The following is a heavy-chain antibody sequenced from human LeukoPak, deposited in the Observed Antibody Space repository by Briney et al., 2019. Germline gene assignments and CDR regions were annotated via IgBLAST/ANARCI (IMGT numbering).Heavy chain of an antibody. CDR3: AKDPFGFWSGYRYSDY. CDR2: ISGSGGST. Sequence: PGGSLRLSCAASGFTFSSYAMSWVRQAPGKGLEWVSAISGSGGSTYYADSVKGRFTISRDNSKNTLYLQMNSLRAEDTAVYYCAKDPFGFWSGYRYSDYWGQGTLVTVSS. CDR1: GFTFSSYA. V-gene: IGHV3-23*01. D-gene: IGHD3-3*01. J-gene: IGHJ4*02.